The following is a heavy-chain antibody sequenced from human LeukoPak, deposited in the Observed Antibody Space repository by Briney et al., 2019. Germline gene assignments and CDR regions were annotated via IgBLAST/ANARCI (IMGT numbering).Heavy chain of an antibody. CDR1: GFTFDNYA. CDR2: TSGSGGST. CDR3: AKVFRDGYNYPFDY. D-gene: IGHD5-24*01. V-gene: IGHV3-23*01. J-gene: IGHJ4*02. Sequence: GGSLRLSCAASGFTFDNYAMSWVRQAPGKRLQWVSSTSGSGGSTYYTDSVKGRFTISRDNFKNTLYLQMNSLRAEDTAVYYCAKVFRDGYNYPFDYWGQGTLVTVSS.